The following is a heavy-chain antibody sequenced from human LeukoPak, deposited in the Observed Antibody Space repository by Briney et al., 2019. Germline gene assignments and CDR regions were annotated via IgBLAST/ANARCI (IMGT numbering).Heavy chain of an antibody. CDR2: IKQDGSDK. Sequence: GGSLRLSCAASGFTFSSYWMSWVRHAPGKGLEGVANIKQDGSDKYYVDSVKGRFTISRDNAKNSLYPQINSLRAEDTAVYYCARKTVVGSYFDYWGQGTPVTASS. V-gene: IGHV3-7*03. J-gene: IGHJ4*02. CDR3: ARKTVVGSYFDY. CDR1: GFTFSSYW. D-gene: IGHD4-23*01.